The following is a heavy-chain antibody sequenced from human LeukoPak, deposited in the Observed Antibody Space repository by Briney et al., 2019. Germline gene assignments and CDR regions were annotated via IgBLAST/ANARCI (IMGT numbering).Heavy chain of an antibody. CDR2: TYYRSKWYN. CDR1: GDSVSSNSAA. Sequence: SQTLSLTCAISGDSVSSNSAAWNWIRQSPSRGLEWPGRTYYRSKWYNDYAVSVKSRITINPDTSKNQFSLQLNSVTPEDTAVYYCARVTAVAGTDYYYMDVWGKGTTVTVSS. CDR3: ARVTAVAGTDYYYMDV. J-gene: IGHJ6*03. D-gene: IGHD6-19*01. V-gene: IGHV6-1*01.